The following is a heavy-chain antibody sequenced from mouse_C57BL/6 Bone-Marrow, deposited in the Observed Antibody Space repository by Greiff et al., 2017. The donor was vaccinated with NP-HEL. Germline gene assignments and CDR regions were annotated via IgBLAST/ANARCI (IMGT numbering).Heavy chain of an antibody. CDR1: GYTFTSYW. CDR2: IDPSDSYT. J-gene: IGHJ2*01. Sequence: VQLQQPGAELVMPGASVKLSCKASGYTFTSYWMHWVKQRPGQGLEWIGEIDPSDSYTNYNQKFKGKATLTVDKSSSTAYMQLSSLTSEDSAVYYCARECGIYGCYSFYYWGQGTTLTVSS. V-gene: IGHV1-69*01. CDR3: ARECGIYGCYSFYY. D-gene: IGHD2-2*01.